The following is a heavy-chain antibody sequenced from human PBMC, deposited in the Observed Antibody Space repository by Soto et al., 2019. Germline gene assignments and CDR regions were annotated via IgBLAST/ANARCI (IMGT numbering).Heavy chain of an antibody. CDR2: ISGSGGST. V-gene: IGHV3-23*01. CDR1: GFTFSSYA. Sequence: GGSLRLSCAASGFTFSSYAMSWVRQAPGKGLEWVSAISGSGGSTYYADSVKGRFTISRDNSKNTLYLQMNSLRAEDTAVYYCASQNCSSTSCPPNPWGQGTLVTVSS. J-gene: IGHJ5*02. CDR3: ASQNCSSTSCPPNP. D-gene: IGHD2-2*01.